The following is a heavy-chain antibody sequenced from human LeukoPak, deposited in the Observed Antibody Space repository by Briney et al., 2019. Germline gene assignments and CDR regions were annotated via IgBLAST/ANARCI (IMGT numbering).Heavy chain of an antibody. CDR3: AKRGDCSGTCTYDY. J-gene: IGHJ4*02. V-gene: IGHV1-24*01. CDR2: FDPEDGET. Sequence: ASVKVSCKVSGYTLTELSMHWVRQAPGKGLEWMGGFDPEDGETIYAQKFQGRVTMTEDTSTDTAYMELNSLRAEDTAVYYCAKRGDCSGTCTYDYWGQGTLVTVSS. CDR1: GYTLTELS. D-gene: IGHD2-2*01.